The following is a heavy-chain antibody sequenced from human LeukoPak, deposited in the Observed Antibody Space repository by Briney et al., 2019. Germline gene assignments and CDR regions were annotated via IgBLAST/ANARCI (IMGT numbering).Heavy chain of an antibody. CDR2: IDYSGST. CDR1: GNSIRSSSYY. D-gene: IGHD4-11*01. Sequence: SETLSLTCTVSGNSIRSSSYYWGWIRQPPGKGLDWIGDIDYSGSTYYNSSLKSRVTISVDTSKNQFSLKLNSVTAADTAVYSCARAGSNHAFDIWGQGTMVTVSS. V-gene: IGHV4-39*01. J-gene: IGHJ3*02. CDR3: ARAGSNHAFDI.